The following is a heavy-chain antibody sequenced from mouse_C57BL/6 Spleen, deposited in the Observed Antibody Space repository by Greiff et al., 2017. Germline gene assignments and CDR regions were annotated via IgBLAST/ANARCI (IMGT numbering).Heavy chain of an antibody. CDR3: AREGDNYGDY. Sequence: VQLQQSGPELVKPGASVKISCKASGYSFTGYYMNWVKQSPEKSLEWIGEINPSTGGTTYNQKFKAKATLTVDKSSSTAYMQLKSLTSEDSAVYYCAREGDNYGDYWGQGTTLTVSS. CDR1: GYSFTGYY. CDR2: INPSTGGT. J-gene: IGHJ2*01. V-gene: IGHV1-42*01.